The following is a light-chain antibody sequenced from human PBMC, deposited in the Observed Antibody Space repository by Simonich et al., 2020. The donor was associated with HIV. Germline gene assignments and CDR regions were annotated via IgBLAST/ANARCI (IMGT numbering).Light chain of an antibody. Sequence: QSALTQPVSVSGSPGQSITISCPGTSSDVGGYNYVSCYQQHPGKAPKLMIYDVSKRPSGVSNRFSGSKSGNTASLTISGLQAEDEADYYCSSYTSSSTWVFGGGTKLTVL. J-gene: IGLJ3*02. V-gene: IGLV2-14*01. CDR2: DVS. CDR3: SSYTSSSTWV. CDR1: SSDVGGYNY.